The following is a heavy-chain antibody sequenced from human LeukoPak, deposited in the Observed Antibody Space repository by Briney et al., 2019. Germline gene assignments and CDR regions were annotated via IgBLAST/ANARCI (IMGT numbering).Heavy chain of an antibody. CDR1: GGSISSYY. Sequence: PSETLSLTCTVSGGSISSYYWSWIRQPPGKGLEWIGYIYYSGSTNYNPSLKSRVTISVDTSKNQFSLKLSSVTAAGTAVYYCARDGGYGADYWGQGTLVTVSS. J-gene: IGHJ4*02. D-gene: IGHD5-12*01. V-gene: IGHV4-59*01. CDR3: ARDGGYGADY. CDR2: IYYSGST.